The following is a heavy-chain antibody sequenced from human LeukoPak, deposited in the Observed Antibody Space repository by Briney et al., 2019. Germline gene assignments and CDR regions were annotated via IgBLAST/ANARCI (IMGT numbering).Heavy chain of an antibody. CDR2: INAGNGNT. CDR1: GYTFTSYA. D-gene: IGHD5/OR15-5a*01. J-gene: IGHJ3*02. CDR3: ARVYASRTDAFDI. V-gene: IGHV1-3*01. Sequence: GASVKVSCKASGYTFTSYAMHWVRQAPGQRLEWMGWINAGNGNTKYSQKFQGRVTITRDTSASTAYMELSSLRSEDTAVYYCARVYASRTDAFDIWGQGTMVTVSS.